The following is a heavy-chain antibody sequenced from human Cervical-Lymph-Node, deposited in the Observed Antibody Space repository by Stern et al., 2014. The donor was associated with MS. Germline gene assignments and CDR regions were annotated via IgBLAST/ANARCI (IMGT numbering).Heavy chain of an antibody. J-gene: IGHJ5*02. V-gene: IGHV3-7*01. Sequence: VQLVESGGGLVQPGGSLRLSCAASGFTFNNYWMTWVRQAPGKGLEWVANINQDGSHTYYVDSVKGRFTISRDNAKNSLYLQMNSLRAEDTAVYYCARDNGPWGQGTLVTVSS. CDR1: GFTFNNYW. CDR2: INQDGSHT. CDR3: ARDNGP.